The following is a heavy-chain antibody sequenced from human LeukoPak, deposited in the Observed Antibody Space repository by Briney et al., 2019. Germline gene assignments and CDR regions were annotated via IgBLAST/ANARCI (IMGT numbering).Heavy chain of an antibody. CDR1: GFDFSNYA. CDR3: AKVGSSWYEHYYYYMDV. J-gene: IGHJ6*03. V-gene: IGHV3-23*01. D-gene: IGHD6-13*01. CDR2: ISGYGDTT. Sequence: GGSLRLSCVASGFDFSNYAMNWVRQRPGEGPEWVSIISGYGDTTAYADSVKGRFTISRDNSKNTLYLQMNSLRAEDTAVYYCAKVGSSWYEHYYYYMDVWGKGTTVTVSS.